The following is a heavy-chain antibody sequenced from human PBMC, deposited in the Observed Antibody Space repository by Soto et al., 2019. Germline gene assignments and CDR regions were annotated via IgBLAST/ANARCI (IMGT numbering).Heavy chain of an antibody. CDR3: ATDPTSVSMF. Sequence: EVQLLESGGGWVQPGGSLRLSCAASGLTFSRSVMYWVRQTAGKGLEWGAVISVTGDTTYYADSVKGRFTISRDNSRNMLYLHLNSLRAEDKAVYYCATDPTSVSMFWGQGTLVTVSS. CDR2: ISVTGDTT. D-gene: IGHD3-10*02. CDR1: GLTFSRSV. V-gene: IGHV3-23*01. J-gene: IGHJ4*02.